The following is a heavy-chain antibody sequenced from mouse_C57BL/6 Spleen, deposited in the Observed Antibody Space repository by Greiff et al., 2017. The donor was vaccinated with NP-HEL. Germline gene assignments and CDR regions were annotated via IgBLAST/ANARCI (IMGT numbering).Heavy chain of an antibody. D-gene: IGHD2-4*01. V-gene: IGHV1-62-2*01. CDR2: FYPGSGSI. CDR3: ARHEDGGYDYDGRGYYAMDY. Sequence: VQLQQSGAELVKPGASVKLSCKASGYTFTEYTIHWVKQRSGQGLEWIGWFYPGSGSIKYNEKFKDKATLTADKSSSTVYMELSRLTSEDSAVYFCARHEDGGYDYDGRGYYAMDYWGQGTSVTVSS. CDR1: GYTFTEYT. J-gene: IGHJ4*01.